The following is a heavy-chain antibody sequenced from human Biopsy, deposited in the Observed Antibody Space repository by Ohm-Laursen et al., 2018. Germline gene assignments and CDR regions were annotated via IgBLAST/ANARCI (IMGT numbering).Heavy chain of an antibody. CDR3: ARAGVGSDGTDSYYYGMDV. V-gene: IGHV1-46*01. J-gene: IGHJ6*02. CDR1: GNTFATYH. CDR2: ISPSGATT. D-gene: IGHD5-24*01. Sequence: ASVKVSCKASGNTFATYHIHWVRQAPGQGLEWMGVISPSGATTSFSRKFQGRITMTRDTSTGTVYMDLNSLGSEDTAVYYCARAGVGSDGTDSYYYGMDVRGPGTTVTVSS.